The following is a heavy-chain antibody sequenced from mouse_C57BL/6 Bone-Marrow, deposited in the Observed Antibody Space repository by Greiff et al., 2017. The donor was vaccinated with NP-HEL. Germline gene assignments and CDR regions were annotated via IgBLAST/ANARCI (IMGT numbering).Heavy chain of an antibody. CDR2: ISDGGSYN. Sequence: EVMLVESGGGLVKPGGSLKLSCAASGFTFSSYAMSWVRQTPEKRLEWVATISDGGSYNYYPDNVTSRFTISRDNSKNNLFLQMSHMKSEDTAMYYCARDFLNGYWGQGTTLTVSS. J-gene: IGHJ2*01. CDR1: GFTFSSYA. V-gene: IGHV5-4*01. CDR3: ARDFLNGY.